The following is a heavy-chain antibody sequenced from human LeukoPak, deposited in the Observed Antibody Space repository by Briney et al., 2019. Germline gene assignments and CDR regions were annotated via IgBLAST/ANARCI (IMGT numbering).Heavy chain of an antibody. D-gene: IGHD3-22*01. CDR2: MNPNSGNT. CDR1: GYTFTSYD. Sequence: ASVKVSCKASGYTFTSYDINWVRRATGQGLEWMGWMNPNSGNTGYAQKFQGRVTITRNTSISTAYMELSSLRSEDTAVYYCARSSATYYYDSSGYVYYMDVWGKGTTVTVSS. V-gene: IGHV1-8*03. CDR3: ARSSATYYYDSSGYVYYMDV. J-gene: IGHJ6*03.